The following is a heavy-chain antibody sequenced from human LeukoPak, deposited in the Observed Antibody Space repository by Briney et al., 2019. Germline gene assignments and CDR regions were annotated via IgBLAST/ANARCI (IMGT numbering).Heavy chain of an antibody. D-gene: IGHD5-12*01. V-gene: IGHV5-10-1*01. CDR1: GYSFTSYW. CDR2: IDPSDSYT. J-gene: IGHJ5*02. CDR3: ASLDGGYSGYTNWFDP. Sequence: GESLKISCKGSGYSFTSYWISWVRPMPGKGLEWMGRIDPSDSYTNYSPSFQGHVTISADKSISTAYLQWSSLTASDTAMYYCASLDGGYSGYTNWFDPWGQGTLVAVSS.